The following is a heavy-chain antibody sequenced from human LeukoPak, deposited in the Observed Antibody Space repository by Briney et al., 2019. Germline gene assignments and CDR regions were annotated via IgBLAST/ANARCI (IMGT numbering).Heavy chain of an antibody. V-gene: IGHV3-21*01. D-gene: IGHD2-8*01. CDR1: GFTFSSYS. CDR3: ARVGGGHLVLMVSEGGAFDI. Sequence: PGGSLRLSCAASGFTFSSYSFHWVRQAPGMGLEWVSAISTRSTFVYYADSVKGRFTISRDNAKNSLYLQMNSLRAEDTAVYYCARVGGGHLVLMVSEGGAFDIWGQGTMVTVSS. J-gene: IGHJ3*02. CDR2: ISTRSTFV.